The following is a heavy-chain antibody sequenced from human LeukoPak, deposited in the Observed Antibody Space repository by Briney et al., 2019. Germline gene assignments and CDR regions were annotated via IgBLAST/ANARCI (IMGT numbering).Heavy chain of an antibody. CDR3: AKDERGYYDSSGFFGAIDY. J-gene: IGHJ4*02. CDR2: IWYDGSNK. D-gene: IGHD3-22*01. Sequence: GGSLRLSCAASGFTFNRYAMHWARQAPGRGLVWVAFIWYDGSNKYYADSVKGRFTVSRDNSKNTLYLQMNSLRAEDTAVYYCAKDERGYYDSSGFFGAIDYWGQGSLVSVSS. V-gene: IGHV3-30*02. CDR1: GFTFNRYA.